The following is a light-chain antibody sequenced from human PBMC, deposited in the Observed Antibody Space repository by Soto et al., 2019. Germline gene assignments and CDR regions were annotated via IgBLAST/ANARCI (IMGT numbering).Light chain of an antibody. CDR1: QSVSSY. CDR3: QQYNNWPPET. Sequence: EIVMTQSPATLSVSPGERATLSCRASQSVSSYLAWYQQKPGQAPRLLIYGASTTPTGIPARFSGSGSGTEFTLTISSLQCEEFAVYYYQQYNNWPPETFGQGTKVEI. V-gene: IGKV3-15*01. J-gene: IGKJ1*01. CDR2: GAS.